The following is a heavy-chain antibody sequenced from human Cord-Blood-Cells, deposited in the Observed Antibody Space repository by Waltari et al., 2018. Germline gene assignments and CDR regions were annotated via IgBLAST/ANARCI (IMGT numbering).Heavy chain of an antibody. Sequence: QVQLVQSGAETKKPGASVKVSCKASGSTFTSHDSHLERQAPGQGLEQMGWMNPNSGNTGYAQKFQGRVTITRNTSICTAYMELSSLRSEDTAVYYCARGWGRKATMFDYWGQGTLVTVSS. CDR2: MNPNSGNT. V-gene: IGHV1-8*03. CDR3: ARGWGRKATMFDY. J-gene: IGHJ4*02. CDR1: GSTFTSHD. D-gene: IGHD5-12*01.